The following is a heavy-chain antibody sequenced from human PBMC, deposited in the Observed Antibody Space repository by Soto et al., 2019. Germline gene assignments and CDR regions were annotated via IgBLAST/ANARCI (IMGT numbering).Heavy chain of an antibody. CDR1: GGSISSYY. CDR3: ARVRDNNGYNYYFDY. CDR2: IYYSGST. V-gene: IGHV4-59*01. D-gene: IGHD3-22*01. Sequence: PSETLSLTCTVSGGSISSYYWSWIRQPPGKGLEWIGYIYYSGSTNYNPSLKSRVTISVDTSKNQFSLKPSSVTAADTAVYYCARVRDNNGYNYYFDYWGQGTLVTVSS. J-gene: IGHJ4*02.